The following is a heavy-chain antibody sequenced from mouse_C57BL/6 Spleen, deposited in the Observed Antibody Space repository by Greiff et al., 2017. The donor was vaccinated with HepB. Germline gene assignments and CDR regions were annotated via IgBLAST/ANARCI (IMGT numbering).Heavy chain of an antibody. CDR2: INPSNGGT. V-gene: IGHV1-53*01. CDR3: SRSSMVTTGDYAMDY. Sequence: QVQLQQPGTELVKPGASVKLSCKASGYTFTSYWMHWVKQRPGQGLEWIGNINPSNGGTNYNEKFKSKATLTVDKSSSTAYMQLSSLTSEDSAVYYCSRSSMVTTGDYAMDYWGQGTSVTVSS. CDR1: GYTFTSYW. J-gene: IGHJ4*01. D-gene: IGHD2-2*01.